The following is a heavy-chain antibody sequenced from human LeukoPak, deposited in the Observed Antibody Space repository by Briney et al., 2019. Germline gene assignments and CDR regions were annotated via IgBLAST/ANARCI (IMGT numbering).Heavy chain of an antibody. D-gene: IGHD2-2*01. CDR1: GGSVSISSYY. CDR3: ARASSTSFSGGYY. CDR2: IYYSGST. J-gene: IGHJ4*02. V-gene: IGHV4-39*07. Sequence: PSETLFLTCTVSGGSVSISSYYWGWIRQPPGQGLEWIGSIYYSGSTYYNPSLKSRVTISVDTSKNQFSLKLSSVTAADTAVYYCARASSTSFSGGYYWGQGTLVTVSS.